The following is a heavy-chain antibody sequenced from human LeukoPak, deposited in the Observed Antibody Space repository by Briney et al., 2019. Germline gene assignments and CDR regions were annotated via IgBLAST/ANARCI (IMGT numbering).Heavy chain of an antibody. Sequence: SGGSLRLSCAASGFTFSNYAMGWVRQAPGKGLEWVSAISANGGGTYYADSVKGRFTISRDNSKNTLYLQMNSLRAEDTAVYYCAKGSSPFDYWGQGTLVTVSS. J-gene: IGHJ4*02. V-gene: IGHV3-23*01. CDR3: AKGSSPFDY. CDR2: ISANGGGT. CDR1: GFTFSNYA. D-gene: IGHD6-13*01.